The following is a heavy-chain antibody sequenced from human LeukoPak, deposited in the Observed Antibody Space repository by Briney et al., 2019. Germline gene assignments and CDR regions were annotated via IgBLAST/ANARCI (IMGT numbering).Heavy chain of an antibody. D-gene: IGHD2-15*01. V-gene: IGHV1-69*04. J-gene: IGHJ6*02. Sequence: ASVTVSCKASGGTFSSYAISWVRQAPGQGLEWMGRIIPIFGIANYAQKSQGRVTITADKSTSTAYMELSSLRSEDTAVYYCASSPRSAAATNDKYYYYGMDVWGQGTTVTVSS. CDR2: IIPIFGIA. CDR3: ASSPRSAAATNDKYYYYGMDV. CDR1: GGTFSSYA.